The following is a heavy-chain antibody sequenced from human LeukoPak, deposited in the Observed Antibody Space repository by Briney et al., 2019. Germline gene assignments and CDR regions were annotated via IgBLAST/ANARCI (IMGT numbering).Heavy chain of an antibody. J-gene: IGHJ4*02. CDR3: ARRLYYYDNSDYYTDY. D-gene: IGHD3-22*01. CDR1: GGSISGSSYH. V-gene: IGHV4-39*01. Sequence: SETLSLTCTVSGGSISGSSYHWGWIRQPPGKGLEWIGSIYYTGNTYYNPSLKSRITISIDTSKNQFSLKLSSVTAADTAVYYCARRLYYYDNSDYYTDYWGQGTLVTVSS. CDR2: IYYTGNT.